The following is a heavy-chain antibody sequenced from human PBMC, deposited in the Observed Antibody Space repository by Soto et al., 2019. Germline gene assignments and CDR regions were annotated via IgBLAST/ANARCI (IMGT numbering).Heavy chain of an antibody. D-gene: IGHD1-1*01. J-gene: IGHJ5*02. CDR2: MNPNSANT. CDR3: ARMATYGTLNWFDP. CDR1: GYAFGDYD. V-gene: IGHV1-8*01. Sequence: RASVKVSCKASGYAFGDYDISWVRQAPGQGLEWMGWMNPNSANTGYAQKFQGRVSMTRDMSISTAYMELSRLRPEDTAIYYCARMATYGTLNWFDPWGQGALVTVSS.